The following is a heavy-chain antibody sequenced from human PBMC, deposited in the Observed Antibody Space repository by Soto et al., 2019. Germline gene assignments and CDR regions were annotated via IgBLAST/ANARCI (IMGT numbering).Heavy chain of an antibody. CDR1: GFTFSSYA. Sequence: GGSLRLSCAASGFTFSSYAMHWVRQAPGKGLEWVAVISYDGSNKYYADSVKGRFTISRDNSKNTLYLQMNSLRAEDTAVYYCARVRDPGRPRWFDPWGQGTLVTVSS. J-gene: IGHJ5*02. CDR2: ISYDGSNK. CDR3: ARVRDPGRPRWFDP. V-gene: IGHV3-30-3*01.